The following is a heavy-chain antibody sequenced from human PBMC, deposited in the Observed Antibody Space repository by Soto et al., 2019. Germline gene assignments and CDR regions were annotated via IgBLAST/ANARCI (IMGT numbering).Heavy chain of an antibody. CDR2: ISAYNGNT. D-gene: IGHD6-6*01. CDR3: GKDIRYSSSAGGSFDI. V-gene: IGHV1-18*01. Sequence: ASVKVSCKASGYTFTSYGISWVRQAPGQGLEWMGWISAYNGNTNYAQKLQGRVTMTTDTSTSTADMELRSLRSDDTAVYCCGKDIRYSSSAGGSFDIWGQGTMVTVS. CDR1: GYTFTSYG. J-gene: IGHJ3*02.